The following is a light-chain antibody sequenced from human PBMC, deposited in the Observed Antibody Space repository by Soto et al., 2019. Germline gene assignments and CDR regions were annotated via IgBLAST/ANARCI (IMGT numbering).Light chain of an antibody. Sequence: EMVMTQSPATLSVSPGERATLSCRASQSVSSDLAWYQQKPGQAPSLLIYGASTRATGVPARFSGSGSGTEFTVTISSLQSEDFAVYYCQQYNTWPHTFGQGTKLEIK. CDR3: QQYNTWPHT. CDR1: QSVSSD. CDR2: GAS. J-gene: IGKJ2*01. V-gene: IGKV3-15*01.